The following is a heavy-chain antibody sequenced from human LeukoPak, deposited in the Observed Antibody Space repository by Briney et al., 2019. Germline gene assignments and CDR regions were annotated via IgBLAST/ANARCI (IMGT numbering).Heavy chain of an antibody. CDR3: AREQQYCSSTSCWGYMGV. Sequence: SETLSLTCTVSGGSISSGDYYWSWIRQPPGKGLEWIGYIYYSGSTYYNPSLKSRVTISVDTSKNQFSLKLSSVTAADTAVYYCAREQQYCSSTSCWGYMGVWGKGTTVTVSS. D-gene: IGHD2-2*01. CDR1: GGSISSGDYY. J-gene: IGHJ6*03. CDR2: IYYSGST. V-gene: IGHV4-30-4*08.